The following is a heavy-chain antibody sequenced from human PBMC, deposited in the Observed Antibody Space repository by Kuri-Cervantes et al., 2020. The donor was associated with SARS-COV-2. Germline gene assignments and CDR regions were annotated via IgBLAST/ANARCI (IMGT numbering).Heavy chain of an antibody. CDR2: ISAYNGNT. CDR1: GGTFSSYA. J-gene: IGHJ5*02. CDR3: ARDRCSRTTCYPWFDP. D-gene: IGHD2-2*01. Sequence: ASVKVSCKASGGTFSSYAISWVRQAPGQGLEWMGWISAYNGNTNYAQKLQGRVTMTTDTSTSTAYMELRSLRSDDTAVYYCARDRCSRTTCYPWFDPWGQGTLVTVSS. V-gene: IGHV1-18*01.